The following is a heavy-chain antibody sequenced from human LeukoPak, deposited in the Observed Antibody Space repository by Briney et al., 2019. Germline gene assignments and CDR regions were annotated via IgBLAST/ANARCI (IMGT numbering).Heavy chain of an antibody. CDR2: ISTSGST. D-gene: IGHD5-24*01. J-gene: IGHJ2*01. V-gene: IGHV4-4*07. Sequence: PSETLSLTCTVSGGSISNYYWSWIRQPAGKGLEWIGRISTSGSTNCNPSLKSRVTMSVDTSKNQFSLKLSSVTAADTALYYCARGIWEMATIPYWYFDIWGRGTLVTVSS. CDR3: ARGIWEMATIPYWYFDI. CDR1: GGSISNYY.